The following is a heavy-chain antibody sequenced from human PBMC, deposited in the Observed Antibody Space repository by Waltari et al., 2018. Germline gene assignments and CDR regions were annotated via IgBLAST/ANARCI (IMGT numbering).Heavy chain of an antibody. CDR1: GSTFTSYH. CDR3: ARSIAAAGAGWFDP. V-gene: IGHV1-46*01. J-gene: IGHJ5*02. CDR2: MNPSGGST. Sequence: HVQLVQSGAEVKTPGASVKVSCKASGSTFTSYHMHWLRPAPGQGLEWMGIMNPSGGSTSYAQKFQGRVTMTRDTSTSTVYMELSSLRAEDTAVYYCARSIAAAGAGWFDPWGQGTLVTVSS. D-gene: IGHD6-13*01.